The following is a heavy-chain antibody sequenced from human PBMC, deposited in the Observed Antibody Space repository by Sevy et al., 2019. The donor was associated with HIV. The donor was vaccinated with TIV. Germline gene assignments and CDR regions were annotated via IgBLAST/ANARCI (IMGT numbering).Heavy chain of an antibody. D-gene: IGHD3-10*01. J-gene: IGHJ4*02. V-gene: IGHV3-21*01. CDR1: GFTFSNYF. CDR3: ARGDYYGSLYYFDY. Sequence: VGSLRLSCAASGFTFSNYFINWVRQAPGKGLEWVSSISSGSSYIFYADSVKGRFTISRDNAKNSLYLHMNSLRAEDTAVYYCARGDYYGSLYYFDYWGPGTLVTVSS. CDR2: ISSGSSYI.